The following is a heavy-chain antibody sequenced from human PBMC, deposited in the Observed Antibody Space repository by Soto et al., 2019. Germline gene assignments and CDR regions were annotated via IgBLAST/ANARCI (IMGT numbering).Heavy chain of an antibody. CDR3: ASGMLMRGAYCVDV. J-gene: IGHJ6*02. CDR2: TYYRSKWYY. Sequence: SQTLSLTCVISGDSVTGNTAGWNWIRQSPSRGLEWLGRTYYRSKWYYDYAGSVKGRMTINPDTSRNQFSLQLNSVSPEDTAVYYCASGMLMRGAYCVDVWGQGTTVAVSS. CDR1: GDSVTGNTAG. D-gene: IGHD3-10*01. V-gene: IGHV6-1*01.